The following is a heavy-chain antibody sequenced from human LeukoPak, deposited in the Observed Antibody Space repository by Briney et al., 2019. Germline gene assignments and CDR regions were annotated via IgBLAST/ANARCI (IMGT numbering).Heavy chain of an antibody. J-gene: IGHJ3*02. CDR3: ARHRSGSPVSAFDI. CDR2: IYHSGST. D-gene: IGHD1-26*01. Sequence: SETLSLTCAVSGYSISSGYYWGWIRQPPGKGLEWIGSIYHSGSTYYNPSLKSRVTISVDTSKNQFSLKLSSVTAADTAVYYCARHRSGSPVSAFDIWGQGTMVTVSS. V-gene: IGHV4-38-2*01. CDR1: GYSISSGYY.